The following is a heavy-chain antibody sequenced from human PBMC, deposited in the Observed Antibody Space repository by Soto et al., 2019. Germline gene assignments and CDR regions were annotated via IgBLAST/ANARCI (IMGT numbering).Heavy chain of an antibody. CDR3: ARGITEPVAWGIVATGSGHLTHFDY. J-gene: IGHJ4*02. V-gene: IGHV4-59*01. D-gene: IGHD5-12*01. Sequence: SETLSLTCTVSGGSISSYYWSWIRQPPGKGLEWIGYIYYSGSTNYNPSLKSRVTISVDTSKNQFSLKLSSVTAADTAVYYCARGITEPVAWGIVATGSGHLTHFDYWGQGTLVTVSS. CDR2: IYYSGST. CDR1: GGSISSYY.